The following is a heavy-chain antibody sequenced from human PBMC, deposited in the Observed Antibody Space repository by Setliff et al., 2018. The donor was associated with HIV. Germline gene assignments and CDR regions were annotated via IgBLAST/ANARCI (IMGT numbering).Heavy chain of an antibody. CDR2: IYYSGSA. V-gene: IGHV4-59*08. CDR3: AKGAGFYGDYTFDH. CDR1: GGSISSHY. Sequence: KPSETLSLTCTVSGGSISSHYWSWIRQPPGKGLEWIGYIYYSGSANSNASLRSRVMISVDTSKNQFSLKLTSVTAADRAVYYCAKGAGFYGDYTFDHWGQGRQVTVSS. J-gene: IGHJ4*02. D-gene: IGHD4-17*01.